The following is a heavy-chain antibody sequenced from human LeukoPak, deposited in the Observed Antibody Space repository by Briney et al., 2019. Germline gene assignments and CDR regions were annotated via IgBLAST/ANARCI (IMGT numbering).Heavy chain of an antibody. CDR2: ISGSGGST. CDR1: GFTFSTYW. D-gene: IGHD5-12*01. Sequence: GGSLRLSCAASGFTFSTYWMSWVRQAPGKGLEWVSSISGSGGSTYYADSVKGRFTISRGNSKNTLYLQMNSLRAEDTAVYYCAKAPFRRSAIVATSGRPYYFDYWGQGTLVTVSS. J-gene: IGHJ4*02. V-gene: IGHV3-23*01. CDR3: AKAPFRRSAIVATSGRPYYFDY.